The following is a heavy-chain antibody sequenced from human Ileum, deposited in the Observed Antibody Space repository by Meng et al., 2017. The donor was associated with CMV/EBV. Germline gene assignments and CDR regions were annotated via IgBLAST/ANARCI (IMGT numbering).Heavy chain of an antibody. V-gene: IGHV3-30*02. CDR2: IWYDGSNK. CDR1: GFTFSNYA. Sequence: GGSLRLSCEASGFTFSNYAMSWVRQAPGKGLEWVALIWYDGSNKKYADSVKGRFTISRDNSKNTLYLQMNSLRPDDTAVYYCAAPRLFKVVFDYWGPGTLVTVSS. D-gene: IGHD5-12*01. J-gene: IGHJ4*02. CDR3: AAPRLFKVVFDY.